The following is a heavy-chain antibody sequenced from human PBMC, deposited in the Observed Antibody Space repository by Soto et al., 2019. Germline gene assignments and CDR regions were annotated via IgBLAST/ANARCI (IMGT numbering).Heavy chain of an antibody. CDR1: GGTFSSYA. CDR3: ASLGATRWFDP. J-gene: IGHJ5*02. V-gene: IGHV1-69*06. Sequence: SLKVSCKASGGTFSSYAISWVPQAPGQGLEWMGGIIPIFGTANYAQKFQGRVTITADKSTSTAYMELSSLRSEDTAVYYCASLGATRWFDPWGQGTLVNVS. D-gene: IGHD1-26*01. CDR2: IIPIFGTA.